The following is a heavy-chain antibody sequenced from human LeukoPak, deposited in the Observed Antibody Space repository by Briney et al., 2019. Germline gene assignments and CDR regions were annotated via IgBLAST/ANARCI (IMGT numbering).Heavy chain of an antibody. CDR1: GFTFSSYG. V-gene: IGHV3-30*02. CDR2: IRYDGSNK. J-gene: IGHJ5*02. D-gene: IGHD6-19*01. CDR3: AKEAKIAVAGDNWFDP. Sequence: GGSLRLSCAASGFTFSSYGMHWVRQAPGKGLEWVAFIRYDGSNKYYADSVKGRFTISRDNSKNTLYLRMNSLRAEDTAVYYCAKEAKIAVAGDNWFDPWGQGTLVTVSS.